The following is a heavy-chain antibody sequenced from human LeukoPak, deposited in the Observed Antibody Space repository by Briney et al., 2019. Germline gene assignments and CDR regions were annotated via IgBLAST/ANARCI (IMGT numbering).Heavy chain of an antibody. V-gene: IGHV3-23*01. Sequence: PGGSLRLSCAASGLTFSGYSRSWVRQAPGKGLEWVGDISGSGGSTYYAASVKGRFTISRDNSKNTLYLQMNSLSAEDTAVYYCAKYSVVYDSYNMDVWGKGTTVTVSS. J-gene: IGHJ6*03. CDR3: AKYSVVYDSYNMDV. D-gene: IGHD2-15*01. CDR1: GLTFSGYS. CDR2: ISGSGGST.